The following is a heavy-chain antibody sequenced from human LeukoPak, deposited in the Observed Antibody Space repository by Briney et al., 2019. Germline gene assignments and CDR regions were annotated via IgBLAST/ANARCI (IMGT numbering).Heavy chain of an antibody. CDR1: GFTFSIYA. Sequence: GGSLRLSCSASGFTFSIYAMHWVRQAPGKGLEWVAVISYDGSNKYYADSVKGRFTISRDNSKNTLYLQMNSLRAEDTAVYYCARAEGGYSSIRGYFQHWGQGTLVTVSS. CDR3: ARAEGGYSSIRGYFQH. CDR2: ISYDGSNK. J-gene: IGHJ1*01. D-gene: IGHD6-13*01. V-gene: IGHV3-30*04.